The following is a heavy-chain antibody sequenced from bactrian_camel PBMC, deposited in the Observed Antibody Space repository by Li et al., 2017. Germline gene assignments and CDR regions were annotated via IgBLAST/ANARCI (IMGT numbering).Heavy chain of an antibody. V-gene: IGHV3S32*01. Sequence: VQLVESGGGSVQPGGSLRLSCKVSGHSRGSNCVGWYRLPPGRAPAEREGIAAIRRDGGETWYAASVKGRFTISRDSAKNTVYLQMNSLKPEDTAMYYCAADEWGPTCYGLNSKYKGQGTQVTVSS. D-gene: IGHD3*01. CDR2: IRRDGGET. J-gene: IGHJ4*01. CDR1: GHSRGSNC.